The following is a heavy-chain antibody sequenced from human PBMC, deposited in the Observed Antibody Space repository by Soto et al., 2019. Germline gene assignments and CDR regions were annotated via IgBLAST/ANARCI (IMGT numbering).Heavy chain of an antibody. Sequence: SETLSLTCTVSGDSISNGDYYWSWIRQPPGKDLEWIGFIYYTGNTYYNPSLKSRLTISLDTSKNQFSLNLISVTAADTAVYYCARVQAAVIWFGPWGQGTLVTVPS. CDR3: ARVQAAVIWFGP. CDR1: GDSISNGDYY. CDR2: IYYTGNT. V-gene: IGHV4-30-4*01. D-gene: IGHD6-13*01. J-gene: IGHJ5*02.